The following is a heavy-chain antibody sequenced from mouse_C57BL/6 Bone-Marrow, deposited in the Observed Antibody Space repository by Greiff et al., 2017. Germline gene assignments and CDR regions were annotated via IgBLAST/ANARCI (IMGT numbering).Heavy chain of an antibody. V-gene: IGHV1-4*01. Sequence: VKLQESGAELARPGASVKMSCKASGYTFTSYTMHWVKQRPGQGLEWIGYINPSSGYTKYNQKFKDKATLTADKSSSTAYMQLSSLTSEDSAVYYCAREPLGNYWGQGTTLTVSS. CDR2: INPSSGYT. CDR1: GYTFTSYT. J-gene: IGHJ2*01. CDR3: AREPLGNY. D-gene: IGHD4-1*01.